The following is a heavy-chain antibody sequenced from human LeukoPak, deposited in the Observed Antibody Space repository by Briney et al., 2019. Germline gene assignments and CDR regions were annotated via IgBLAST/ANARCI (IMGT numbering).Heavy chain of an antibody. V-gene: IGHV5-51*01. CDR2: IYPGDCDT. CDR3: ARPGDWSRDDAFDI. CDR1: GYRFTSYW. D-gene: IGHD3-9*01. Sequence: GESLKTSWKGSGYRFTSYWNGWVRQMPGKGLEWMGIIYPGDCDTRYSPSFQGQVTFSADKSISTAYLQWSSLKASDTAMYYCARPGDWSRDDAFDIWGQGTMVTVSA. J-gene: IGHJ3*02.